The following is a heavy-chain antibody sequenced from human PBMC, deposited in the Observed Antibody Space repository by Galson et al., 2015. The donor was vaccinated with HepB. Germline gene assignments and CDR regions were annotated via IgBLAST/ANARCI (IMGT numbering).Heavy chain of an antibody. D-gene: IGHD3-22*01. CDR3: AREGGDYYDTAAWFDP. J-gene: IGHJ5*02. CDR1: GFTFSSYE. V-gene: IGHV3-48*03. Sequence: SLRLSCAASGFTFSSYEMNWVRQAPGKGLEWVSYISSSGSTIYYADSVKGRFTISRDNAKNSLYLQMNSLRAEDTAVYYCAREGGDYYDTAAWFDPWGQGTLVTVSS. CDR2: ISSSGSTI.